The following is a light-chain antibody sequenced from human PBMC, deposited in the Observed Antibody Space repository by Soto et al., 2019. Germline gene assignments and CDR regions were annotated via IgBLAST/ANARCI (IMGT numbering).Light chain of an antibody. Sequence: DIQMTQSPSTLSACVGDRVAITWRASDNIVHWVAWYQQKTGKAPKLLIYKAANLADEVPSRFAGSGSGTDFTLTITRLQPDDFATYYCQHYNSFSRTFGQGTKVDIK. CDR3: QHYNSFSRT. CDR1: DNIVHW. CDR2: KAA. V-gene: IGKV1-5*03. J-gene: IGKJ1*01.